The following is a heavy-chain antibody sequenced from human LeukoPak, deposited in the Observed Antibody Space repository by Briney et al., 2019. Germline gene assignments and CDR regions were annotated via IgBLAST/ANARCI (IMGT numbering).Heavy chain of an antibody. Sequence: ASVKVSCKASGYTFTSYDINWVRQATGQGLEWMGWLNLISGNTGYAQKFKGRVTMTRNTSIRTAYMELSSLRSEDTAVYYCARNPYCGGDCYPSYYYYYMDVWGKGTTVTVSS. CDR3: ARNPYCGGDCYPSYYYYYMDV. CDR1: GYTFTSYD. J-gene: IGHJ6*03. CDR2: LNLISGNT. D-gene: IGHD2-21*02. V-gene: IGHV1-8*01.